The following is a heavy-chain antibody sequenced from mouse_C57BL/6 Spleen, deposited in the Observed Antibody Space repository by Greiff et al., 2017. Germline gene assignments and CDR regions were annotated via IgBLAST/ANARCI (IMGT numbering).Heavy chain of an antibody. D-gene: IGHD2-1*01. CDR2: ISSGSSTI. CDR1: GFTFSDYG. Sequence: EVQGVESGGGLVKPGGSLKLSCAASGFTFSDYGMHWVRQAPEKGLEWVAYISSGSSTIYYADTVKGRFTISRDNAKITLFLQMTSLRSEDTAMYYCARGSPYGNYTYYAMGYWGQGTSVTVSS. J-gene: IGHJ4*01. V-gene: IGHV5-17*01. CDR3: ARGSPYGNYTYYAMGY.